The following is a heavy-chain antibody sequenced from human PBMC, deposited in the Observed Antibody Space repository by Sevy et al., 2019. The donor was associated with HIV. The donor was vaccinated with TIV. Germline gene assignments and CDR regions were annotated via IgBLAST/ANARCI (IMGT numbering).Heavy chain of an antibody. CDR1: GFIFSSYG. CDR3: ARDHPRGRGGMDV. Sequence: GGCLRLCCVASGFIFSSYGMHWVRQAPGKGLVWVAVIWYDGSKKYYADSVKGRFTISIDNSKNTLFLQMNRLRVEDTAVYYCARDHPRGRGGMDVWGQGTTVTVSS. D-gene: IGHD3-10*01. J-gene: IGHJ6*02. V-gene: IGHV3-33*01. CDR2: IWYDGSKK.